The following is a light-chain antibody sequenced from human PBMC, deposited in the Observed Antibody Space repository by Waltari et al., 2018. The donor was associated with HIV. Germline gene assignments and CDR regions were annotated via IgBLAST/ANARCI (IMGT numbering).Light chain of an antibody. J-gene: IGLJ1*01. CDR1: TGAVTSGYY. V-gene: IGLV7-43*01. CDR2: STS. CDR3: LLTYGGAQRYV. Sequence: QTVVTQEPSLTVSPGGTVTRTCASRTGAVTSGYYQNWFQQKPGQAPRALIYSTSNRPSWTPARFSGSLLGGKAALTLSGVQPEDEAEYYCLLTYGGAQRYVFGTGTKVIVL.